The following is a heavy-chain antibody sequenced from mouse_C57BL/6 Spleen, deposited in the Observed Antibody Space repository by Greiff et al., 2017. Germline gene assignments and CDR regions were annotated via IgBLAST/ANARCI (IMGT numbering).Heavy chain of an antibody. CDR3: ARDTPLAY. CDR2: ISDGGSYT. CDR1: GFTFSGYA. V-gene: IGHV5-4*01. J-gene: IGHJ3*01. Sequence: EVKLMESGGGLVKPGGSLKFSCAASGFTFSGYAMSWVRQTPEKRLEWVATISDGGSYTYYAANVQGRFTISKDNAKNNLYLQMSHLKSEDTAMYYCARDTPLAYWGQGTLVTVAA.